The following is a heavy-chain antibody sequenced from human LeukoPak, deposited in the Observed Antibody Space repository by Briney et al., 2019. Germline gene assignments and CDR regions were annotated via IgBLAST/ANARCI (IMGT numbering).Heavy chain of an antibody. Sequence: GGSLRLSCAAPGFTFSSYWMSWVRQAPGKGLEWVANIKQDGSEKYYVDSVKGRFTISRDNAKNSLYLQMNSLRAEDTAVYYCARDAEAFDIWGQGTMVTVSS. V-gene: IGHV3-7*01. CDR3: ARDAEAFDI. CDR1: GFTFSSYW. J-gene: IGHJ3*02. CDR2: IKQDGSEK.